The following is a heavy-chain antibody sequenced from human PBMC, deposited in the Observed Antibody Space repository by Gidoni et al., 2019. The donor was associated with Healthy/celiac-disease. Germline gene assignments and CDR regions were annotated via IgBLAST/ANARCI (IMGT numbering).Heavy chain of an antibody. CDR3: ARSEDYYYYYMDV. J-gene: IGHJ6*03. CDR1: GFTFSSYA. CDR2: ISYDGSNK. V-gene: IGHV3-30-3*01. Sequence: QVQLVESGGGVVQPGRSRRLACAASGFTFSSYAMHWVLQAPGKGMEWVAGISYDGSNKYYADSVKGRFTISRDNSKNTLYLQMNSLRAEDTAVYYCARSEDYYYYYMDVWGKGTTVTVSS.